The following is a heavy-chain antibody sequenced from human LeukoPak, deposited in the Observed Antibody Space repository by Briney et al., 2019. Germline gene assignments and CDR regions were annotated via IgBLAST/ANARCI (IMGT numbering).Heavy chain of an antibody. V-gene: IGHV3-30*18. J-gene: IGHJ6*02. Sequence: PGRSLRLSCAASGFTFSSYGMHWVRQAPGKGLEWVAVISYDGSNKYYADSVKGRFTISRDNSKNTLYLQMNSLRAEDTAVYYCAKYSRYYGSGSYHYYYGMDVWGQGTTVTVSS. CDR2: ISYDGSNK. CDR3: AKYSRYYGSGSYHYYYGMDV. CDR1: GFTFSSYG. D-gene: IGHD3-10*01.